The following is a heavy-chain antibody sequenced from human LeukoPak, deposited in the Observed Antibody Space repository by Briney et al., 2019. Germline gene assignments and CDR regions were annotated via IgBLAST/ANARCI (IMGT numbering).Heavy chain of an antibody. CDR3: ARGGIYSYDPADY. CDR1: GFTSSYYW. V-gene: IGHV3-74*01. Sequence: PGGSLRLSCAASGFTSSYYWMHWVRQAPGKGLVWVSRISSDGSSTNHADSVKGRLTISRDNAKNTLYLQMNSLRAEDTAVYYCARGGIYSYDPADYWGQGTLVTVSS. D-gene: IGHD5-18*01. CDR2: ISSDGSST. J-gene: IGHJ4*02.